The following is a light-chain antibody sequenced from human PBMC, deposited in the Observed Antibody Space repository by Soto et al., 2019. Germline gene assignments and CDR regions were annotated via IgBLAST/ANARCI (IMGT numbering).Light chain of an antibody. J-gene: IGLJ2*01. V-gene: IGLV6-57*04. Sequence: NFMLTQPHSVSESPGKTVTISCTRSSGSIASNYVQWYQQRPGSAPTTVIYEDNQRPSGVPDRFSGSIDSSSNSASLTISGLKTEDEADYYCQSYNSSNVVFVGWTKLTV. CDR2: EDN. CDR1: SGSIASNY. CDR3: QSYNSSNVV.